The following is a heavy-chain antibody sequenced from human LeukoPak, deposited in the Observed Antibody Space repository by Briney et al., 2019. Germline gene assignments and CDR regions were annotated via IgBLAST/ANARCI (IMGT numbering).Heavy chain of an antibody. Sequence: SVKVSCKASGGTFSSYAISWVRQAPGQGLEWMGGIIPIFGAANYAQKFQGRVTITADESTSTAYMELSSLRSEDTAVYYCARDTGYYDSSGYFDYWGQGTLVTVSS. CDR1: GGTFSSYA. CDR3: ARDTGYYDSSGYFDY. J-gene: IGHJ4*02. D-gene: IGHD3-22*01. V-gene: IGHV1-69*01. CDR2: IIPIFGAA.